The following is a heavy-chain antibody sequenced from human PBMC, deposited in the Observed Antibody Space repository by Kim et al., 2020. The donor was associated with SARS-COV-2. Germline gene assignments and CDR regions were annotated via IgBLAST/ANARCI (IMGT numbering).Heavy chain of an antibody. CDR3: ARNFGY. J-gene: IGHJ4*02. V-gene: IGHV3-48*02. CDR2: SGTTI. Sequence: SGTTIYYADSVRGRFTISRDNAKKSLFLQMNSLGDEDSAVYYCARNFGYWGQGTLVTVSS.